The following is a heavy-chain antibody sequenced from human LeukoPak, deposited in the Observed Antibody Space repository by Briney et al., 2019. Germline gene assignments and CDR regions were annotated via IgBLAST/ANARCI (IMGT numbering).Heavy chain of an antibody. Sequence: GGSLRLSCAASGFTFSSYWMSWVRQAPGKGLEWVANIKQDGSEKYYVDSVKGRFTISRDNAKDSLYLQMNSLRAEDTAVYYCTREVLVTAIRGSWFDPWGQGTLVTVSS. V-gene: IGHV3-7*01. CDR3: TREVLVTAIRGSWFDP. CDR2: IKQDGSEK. D-gene: IGHD2-21*02. CDR1: GFTFSSYW. J-gene: IGHJ5*02.